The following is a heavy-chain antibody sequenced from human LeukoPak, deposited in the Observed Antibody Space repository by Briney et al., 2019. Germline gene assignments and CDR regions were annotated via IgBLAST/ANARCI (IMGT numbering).Heavy chain of an antibody. V-gene: IGHV3-30-3*01. Sequence: PGRSLRLSCAASGFTFSSYAMHWVRQAPGKGLEGVAVISYDGSNKYYADSVKGRFTISRDNSKNTLYVQMNSLRAEDTAVYYCARGGPYLWFDPWGQGTLVTVSS. CDR2: ISYDGSNK. D-gene: IGHD2-2*01. J-gene: IGHJ5*02. CDR3: ARGGPYLWFDP. CDR1: GFTFSSYA.